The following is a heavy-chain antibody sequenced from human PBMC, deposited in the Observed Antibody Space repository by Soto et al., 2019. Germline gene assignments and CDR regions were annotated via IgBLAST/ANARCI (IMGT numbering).Heavy chain of an antibody. D-gene: IGHD4-4*01. J-gene: IGHJ4*02. V-gene: IGHV3-48*02. CDR3: ARAATVTPSYFDY. Sequence: PGGTRILSCAASGFTFSSYSMNWVRQAPGKGLEWVSYISSSSSTIYYADSVKGRFTISRDNAKNSLYLQMNSLRDEDTAVYYCARAATVTPSYFDYWGQGTLVTVSS. CDR1: GFTFSSYS. CDR2: ISSSSSTI.